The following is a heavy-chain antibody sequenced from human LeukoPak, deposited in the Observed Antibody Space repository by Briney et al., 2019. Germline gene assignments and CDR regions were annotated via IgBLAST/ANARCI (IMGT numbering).Heavy chain of an antibody. V-gene: IGHV3-53*01. CDR1: GFTVGTNY. D-gene: IGHD4-23*01. CDR2: IYSGGST. Sequence: GGSLRLSCAASGFTVGTNYMSWVRQAPGKGLEWVSVIYSGGSTHHADSVKGRFTISRDNSKNTLYLQMNSLRAEDTAVYYCARHRRYGGNFEGFDYWGQGTLVTVSS. J-gene: IGHJ4*02. CDR3: ARHRRYGGNFEGFDY.